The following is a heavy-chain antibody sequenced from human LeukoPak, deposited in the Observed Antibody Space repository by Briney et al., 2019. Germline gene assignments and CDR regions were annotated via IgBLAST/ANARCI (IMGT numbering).Heavy chain of an antibody. CDR3: ARAVGTNSGTNAFDV. D-gene: IGHD4-23*01. J-gene: IGHJ3*01. Sequence: GASVKVSCKTSGYRFNVYDILWVRQAPGHGLDYVGWISTYTGRAEYAQKFQGRVSVITDTSTSTAYLELTNLTSSDTGLYYCARAVGTNSGTNAFDVWGLGTMVTVAS. CDR1: GYRFNVYD. CDR2: ISTYTGRA. V-gene: IGHV1-18*01.